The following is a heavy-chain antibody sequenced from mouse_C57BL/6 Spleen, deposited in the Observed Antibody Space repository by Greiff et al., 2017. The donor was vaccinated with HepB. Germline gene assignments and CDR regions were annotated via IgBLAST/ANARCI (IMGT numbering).Heavy chain of an antibody. V-gene: IGHV1-22*01. Sequence: EVQLQQSGAELVKPGASVKMSCKASGYTFTDYNMHWVKQSHGKSLEWIGYINPNNGGTSYNQKFKGKATLTVNKSSSTAYMELRSLTSEDSAVYYCARLRITTNWYFDVWGTGTTVTVSS. CDR3: ARLRITTNWYFDV. D-gene: IGHD2-4*01. J-gene: IGHJ1*03. CDR2: INPNNGGT. CDR1: GYTFTDYN.